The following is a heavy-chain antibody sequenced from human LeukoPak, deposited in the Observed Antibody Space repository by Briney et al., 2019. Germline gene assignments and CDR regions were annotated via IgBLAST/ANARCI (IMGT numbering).Heavy chain of an antibody. V-gene: IGHV4-39*07. CDR2: IYHTGST. CDR3: ARNTAMVTLPRDYYYMDV. Sequence: SETLSLTCTVSGGSISSSRYYWGWIRQPPGKGLEWIGSIYHTGSTYYNPSLKSRVTISVDTSKNQFSLKLSSVTAADTAVYYCARNTAMVTLPRDYYYMDVWGKGTTVTVSS. CDR1: GGSISSSRYY. J-gene: IGHJ6*03. D-gene: IGHD5-18*01.